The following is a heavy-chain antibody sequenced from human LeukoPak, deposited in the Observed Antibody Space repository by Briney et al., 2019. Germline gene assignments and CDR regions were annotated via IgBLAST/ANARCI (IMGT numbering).Heavy chain of an antibody. CDR3: ARDLGITSAYYYYYMDV. V-gene: IGHV1-18*01. CDR1: GYTFTSYG. CDR2: ISAYNGNT. J-gene: IGHJ6*03. Sequence: ASVKLSCKASGYTFTSYGISWVRQAPGQGLEWMGWISAYNGNTNYAQKLQGRVTMTTDTSTSTAYMELRSLRSDDTAVYYCARDLGITSAYYYYYMDVWGKGTTVTVSS. D-gene: IGHD1-14*01.